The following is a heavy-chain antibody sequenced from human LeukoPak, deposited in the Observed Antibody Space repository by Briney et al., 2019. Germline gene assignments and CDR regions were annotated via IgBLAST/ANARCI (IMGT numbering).Heavy chain of an antibody. CDR3: AADVPEIGGGELDY. D-gene: IGHD2/OR15-2a*01. CDR1: GFTFSSYA. V-gene: IGHV3-23*01. J-gene: IGHJ4*02. CDR2: ISGSGGST. Sequence: GGSLRLSCAASGFTFSSYAMSWVRQAPGKGLEWVSAISGSGGSTYYADSVKGRFTIPRDNSKNTLYLQMNSLRAEDTAVYYCAADVPEIGGGELDYWGQGTLVTVSS.